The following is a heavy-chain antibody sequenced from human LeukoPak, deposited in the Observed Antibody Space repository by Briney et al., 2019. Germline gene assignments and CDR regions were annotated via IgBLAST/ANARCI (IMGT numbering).Heavy chain of an antibody. D-gene: IGHD5-12*01. Sequence: ASVKVSCKASAYTFTSYDINWVRQATGQGLEWMEWMNPNSGNTGYAQRFQGRVTMTRDNSISTAYMELSNLTSEDTAVYFCARVSGFERKDSFSYWGQGTLVTVSS. CDR2: MNPNSGNT. CDR1: AYTFTSYD. CDR3: ARVSGFERKDSFSY. J-gene: IGHJ4*02. V-gene: IGHV1-8*01.